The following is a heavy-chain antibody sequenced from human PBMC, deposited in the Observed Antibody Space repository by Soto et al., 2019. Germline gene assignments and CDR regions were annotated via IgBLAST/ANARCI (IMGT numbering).Heavy chain of an antibody. CDR1: GFSFSEFG. J-gene: IGHJ1*01. Sequence: EIQLVESGGGLAPPGGSPGLSFVGSGFSFSEFGMSWVRQTPQKTLEWGACISGNKMTKIYPNSVKGRFFISRDNSDNTLHLQMTTLRDYDTAIYYCAKRRLNTITPLSDFWGQGVQVTVSS. CDR3: AKRRLNTITPLSDF. D-gene: IGHD2-2*01. CDR2: ISGNKMTK. V-gene: IGHV3-23*04.